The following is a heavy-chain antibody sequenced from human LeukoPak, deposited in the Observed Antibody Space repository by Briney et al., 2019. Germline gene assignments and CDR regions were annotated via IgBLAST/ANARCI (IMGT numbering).Heavy chain of an antibody. CDR1: GFTFSSYG. Sequence: GGSLRLSCAASGFTFSSYGMHWVRQAPGKGLEWVAFIRYDGTNKDYADSVKGRFTISRDNSKNTLYLQMNSLRAEDTAVYYCAKVVLDYYGSGSYYKFDYWGQGTLVTVSS. V-gene: IGHV3-30*02. CDR3: AKVVLDYYGSGSYYKFDY. J-gene: IGHJ4*02. D-gene: IGHD3-10*01. CDR2: IRYDGTNK.